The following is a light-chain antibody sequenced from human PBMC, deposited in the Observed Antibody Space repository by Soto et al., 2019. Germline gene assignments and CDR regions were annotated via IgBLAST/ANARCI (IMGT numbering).Light chain of an antibody. CDR2: GNS. V-gene: IGLV1-40*01. J-gene: IGLJ1*01. CDR1: SSNIGAHYD. Sequence: QSVLTQSPSVSGAPGQRVTISCTGSSSNIGAHYDVHWYQQLPGTAPKLLIYGNSNRPSGVPDRFSGSKSGTSASLAITGIQAEDEADYYCQSYDKSLSVYVFGTGTKVTVL. CDR3: QSYDKSLSVYV.